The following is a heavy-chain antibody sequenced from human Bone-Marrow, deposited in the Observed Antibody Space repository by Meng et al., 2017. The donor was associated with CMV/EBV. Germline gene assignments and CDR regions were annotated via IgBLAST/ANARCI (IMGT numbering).Heavy chain of an antibody. CDR2: IITIFGTA. CDR1: GGTSSSYA. CDR3: ASNGRDYYDSSGNYLYYFDY. D-gene: IGHD3-22*01. Sequence: SVKNFCKASGGTSSSYAISWVRQAPGQGLEWMGGIITIFGTANYAQKFQGRVTITTDESTSTAYMELISLRSEDTAGYYCASNGRDYYDSSGNYLYYFDYWGQGTLVTVSS. J-gene: IGHJ4*02. V-gene: IGHV1-69*05.